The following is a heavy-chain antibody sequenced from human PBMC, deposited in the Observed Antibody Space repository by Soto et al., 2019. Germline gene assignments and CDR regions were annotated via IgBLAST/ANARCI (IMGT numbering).Heavy chain of an antibody. CDR2: TYYRSKWYN. J-gene: IGHJ2*01. Sequence: QVQLQQSGPGLVKPSQTLSLICTISGDSVSSATATWSWIRLSPSRGLEWLGRTYYRSKWYNDYAVSVKRLIAITPDTSKNQLPLQLNSVTPEDTAVYFCTRECSGCHWYFDLWGRGTLVTVSS. D-gene: IGHD6-19*01. V-gene: IGHV6-1*01. CDR1: GDSVSSATAT. CDR3: TRECSGCHWYFDL.